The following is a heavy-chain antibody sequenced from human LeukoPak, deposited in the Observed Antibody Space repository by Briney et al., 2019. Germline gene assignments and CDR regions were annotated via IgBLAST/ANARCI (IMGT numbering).Heavy chain of an antibody. CDR3: ARAVLRFLEWSNDAFDI. D-gene: IGHD3-3*01. Sequence: SETLSLTCTVSGGSISSGGYYWSWIRQHPGKGLEWIGYIDYSGSTYYNPSLKSRVTISVDTSKNQFSLKLSSVTAADTAVYYCARAVLRFLEWSNDAFDIWGQGTMVTVSS. V-gene: IGHV4-31*03. CDR2: IDYSGST. J-gene: IGHJ3*02. CDR1: GGSISSGGYY.